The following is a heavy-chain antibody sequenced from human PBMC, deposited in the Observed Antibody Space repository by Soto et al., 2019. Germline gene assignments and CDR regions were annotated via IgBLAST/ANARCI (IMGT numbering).Heavy chain of an antibody. V-gene: IGHV4-34*01. CDR1: GGSFSGYY. D-gene: IGHD1-26*01. CDR3: ASGGSGANFDY. J-gene: IGHJ4*02. Sequence: QVQLQPWGAGLLKPSETLSLTCAVYGGSFSGYYWSWIRQPPGKGLEWIGEINHSGSTNYNPSLKSRVTISVDTSKNQFSLKLSSVTAADTAVYYCASGGSGANFDYWGQGTLVTVSS. CDR2: INHSGST.